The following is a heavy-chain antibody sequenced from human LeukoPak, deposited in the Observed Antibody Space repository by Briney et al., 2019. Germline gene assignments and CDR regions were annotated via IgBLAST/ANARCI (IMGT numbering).Heavy chain of an antibody. Sequence: ASVKVSCKASGYTFTSYGISWVRQAPGQGLEWMGWISAYNGNTNYAQKLQGRVTMTTDTSTSTAYMELRSLRSDDTAVYYCARDGGMITMIVVVIPLDYWGQGTLVTVSS. D-gene: IGHD3-22*01. J-gene: IGHJ4*02. CDR2: ISAYNGNT. CDR1: GYTFTSYG. V-gene: IGHV1-18*01. CDR3: ARDGGMITMIVVVIPLDY.